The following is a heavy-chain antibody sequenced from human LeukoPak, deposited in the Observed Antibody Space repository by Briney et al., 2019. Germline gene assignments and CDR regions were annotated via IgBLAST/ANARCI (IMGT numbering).Heavy chain of an antibody. V-gene: IGHV4-59*01. CDR1: GGSINSYY. CDR3: ARIYGSGTLYGMDV. J-gene: IGHJ6*02. D-gene: IGHD3-10*01. CDR2: IYYSGST. Sequence: PSETLSLTCTVSGGSINSYYWSWIRQPPGKGLEWIGYIYYSGSTNYNPSLKSRVTISVDTSKNQFSLKLSSVTAADTAVYYCARIYGSGTLYGMDVWGQGTTVTVSS.